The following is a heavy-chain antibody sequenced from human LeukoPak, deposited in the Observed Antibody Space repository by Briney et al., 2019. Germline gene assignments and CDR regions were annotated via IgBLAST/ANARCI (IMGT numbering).Heavy chain of an antibody. D-gene: IGHD3-16*02. Sequence: SETLSLTCTVSGYSISSGYYWGWIRQPPGKGLEWIGSIYHSGSTYYNPSLKSRVTISVDTSKNQFSLKLSSVTAADTAVYYCARDYDYVWGSYRYGGALNWFDPWGQGTLVTVSS. J-gene: IGHJ5*02. V-gene: IGHV4-38-2*02. CDR1: GYSISSGYY. CDR3: ARDYDYVWGSYRYGGALNWFDP. CDR2: IYHSGST.